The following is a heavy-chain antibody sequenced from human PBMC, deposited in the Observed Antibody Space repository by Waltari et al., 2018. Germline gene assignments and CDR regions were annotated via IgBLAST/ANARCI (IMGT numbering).Heavy chain of an antibody. Sequence: QVQLVQSGAEVKKPGASVKVSCRVSGYTLTELSTHWVRQAPGKGLEWMGGFDPEDGETIYAQKFQGRVTMTEDTSTDTAYMELSSLRSEDTAVYYCATINDYGDYLDYWGQGTLVTVSS. CDR2: FDPEDGET. CDR3: ATINDYGDYLDY. J-gene: IGHJ4*02. D-gene: IGHD4-17*01. V-gene: IGHV1-24*01. CDR1: GYTLTELS.